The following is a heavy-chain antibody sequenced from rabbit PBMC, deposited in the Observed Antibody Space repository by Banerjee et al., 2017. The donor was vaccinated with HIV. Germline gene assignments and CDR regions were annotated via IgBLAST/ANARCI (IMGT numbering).Heavy chain of an antibody. D-gene: IGHD6-1*01. CDR3: GRDRDGDAGYGSLAL. CDR2: INTSSGST. Sequence: VRQAPGKGLEWIACINTSSGSTVYATWAKGRVTISKTSSTTVTLQMTSLTAADTATYFCGRDRDGDAGYGSLALWGPGTLVTV. V-gene: IGHV1S40*01. J-gene: IGHJ4*01.